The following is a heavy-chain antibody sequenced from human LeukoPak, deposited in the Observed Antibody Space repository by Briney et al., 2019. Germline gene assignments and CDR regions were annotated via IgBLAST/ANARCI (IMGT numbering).Heavy chain of an antibody. CDR1: GFTFSSYW. Sequence: SGGSLRLSCAASGFTFSSYWMSWVRQAPGKGLEWVANIKQDGSEKYYVDSVKGRFTISRDNAKNSLYLQMNSLRAEDTAVYYCARGIAAAGTLGWFDPWGQGTLVTVSS. V-gene: IGHV3-7*01. CDR3: ARGIAAAGTLGWFDP. J-gene: IGHJ5*02. CDR2: IKQDGSEK. D-gene: IGHD6-13*01.